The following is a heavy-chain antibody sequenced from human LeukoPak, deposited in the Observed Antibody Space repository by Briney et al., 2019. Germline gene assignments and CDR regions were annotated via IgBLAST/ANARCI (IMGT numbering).Heavy chain of an antibody. CDR2: IYYSGST. Sequence: PSETLSLTCSVSGGSMSTSTYFWGWIRQPPGKGLEWIGSIYYSGSTHYNPSLKSRVTISVDTSKNHFSLKLSSVTAADTAVYYCARTGDGYNYYNYYYMDVWGKGTTVTVTS. D-gene: IGHD5-24*01. CDR1: GGSMSTSTYF. V-gene: IGHV4-39*07. J-gene: IGHJ6*03. CDR3: ARTGDGYNYYNYYYMDV.